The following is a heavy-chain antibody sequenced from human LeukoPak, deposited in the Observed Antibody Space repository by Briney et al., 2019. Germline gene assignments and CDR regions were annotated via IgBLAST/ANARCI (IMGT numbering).Heavy chain of an antibody. Sequence: SGTLSLTCAVSGGSISSSNWWSWVRQPPGKGLEWIGEIYHSGSTNYNPSLKSRVTISVYTSKNQFSLKLSSVTAADTAVYYCARVGVVAGPLYNWFDPWGQGTLVTVSS. D-gene: IGHD2-15*01. CDR2: IYHSGST. J-gene: IGHJ5*02. CDR1: GGSISSSNW. CDR3: ARVGVVAGPLYNWFDP. V-gene: IGHV4-4*02.